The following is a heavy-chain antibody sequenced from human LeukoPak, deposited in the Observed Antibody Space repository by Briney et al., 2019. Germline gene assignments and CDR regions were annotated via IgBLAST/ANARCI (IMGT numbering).Heavy chain of an antibody. Sequence: TGGSLRLSCAASGFTFSSYGMSWVRQAPGKGLEWVSAISGSGDGTYHADSVKGRFTISRDNSKNTLYLQMNSLRAEDTAVYYCARRISLIYDSSVDAFDIWGQGTMVTVSS. CDR2: ISGSGDGT. CDR3: ARRISLIYDSSVDAFDI. D-gene: IGHD3-22*01. J-gene: IGHJ3*02. CDR1: GFTFSSYG. V-gene: IGHV3-23*01.